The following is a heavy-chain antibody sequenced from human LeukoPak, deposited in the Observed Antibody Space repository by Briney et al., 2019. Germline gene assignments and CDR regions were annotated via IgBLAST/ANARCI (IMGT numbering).Heavy chain of an antibody. CDR3: ARAVLDNENYYAWFDP. Sequence: SQTLSLTCAVYGGSFSGYYWSWIRQPPGKGLEWIGEINHSGSTNYNPSLKSRVTMSVDTSKNQFFLKVNSVTAADTAVYYCARAVLDNENYYAWFDPWGQGTLVTVSS. CDR2: INHSGST. J-gene: IGHJ5*02. CDR1: GGSFSGYY. V-gene: IGHV4-34*01. D-gene: IGHD3-10*01.